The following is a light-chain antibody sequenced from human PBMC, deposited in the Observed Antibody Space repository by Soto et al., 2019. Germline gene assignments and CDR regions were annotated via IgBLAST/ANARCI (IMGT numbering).Light chain of an antibody. Sequence: SVLTQPASVSGSPGQSITISCTGTSSDVGGYNYVSWYQQHPGKAPKLMIYDVSNRPSGVSNRFSGSKSGNTASLTISGLQAEDEADYYCSSYTSSSTXVFGTGTKVTVL. CDR3: SSYTSSSTXV. J-gene: IGLJ1*01. CDR2: DVS. V-gene: IGLV2-14*01. CDR1: SSDVGGYNY.